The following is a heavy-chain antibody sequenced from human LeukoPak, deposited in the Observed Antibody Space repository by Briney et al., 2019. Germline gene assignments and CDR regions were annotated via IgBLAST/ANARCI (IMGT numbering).Heavy chain of an antibody. Sequence: GRSLRLSCTGSRFNFRNYGMHWVRQAPGKGPEWVAIISYDGSKDHYADSVKGRFTISRDNSKNTLSLQMDSLRPEDTAVYYCARGAAAAGPFYFYYGMDVWGQGTTVIVSS. D-gene: IGHD6-13*01. CDR2: ISYDGSKD. CDR3: ARGAAAAGPFYFYYGMDV. V-gene: IGHV3-30*03. J-gene: IGHJ6*02. CDR1: RFNFRNYG.